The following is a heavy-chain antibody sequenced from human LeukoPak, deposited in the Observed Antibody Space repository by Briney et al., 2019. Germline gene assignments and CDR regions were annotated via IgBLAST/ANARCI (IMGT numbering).Heavy chain of an antibody. D-gene: IGHD5-18*01. V-gene: IGHV1-2*06. CDR3: ATSTNSYGYHY. CDR2: INPNSGGT. CDR1: GYTFTGYY. Sequence: ASVKVSCKASGYTFTGYYMHWVRQAPAQGLEGMGRINPNSGGTNYAQKFQGRVTMTRDTSISTAYMELSRLRSDDTAVYYCATSTNSYGYHYWGQGTLVTVSS. J-gene: IGHJ4*02.